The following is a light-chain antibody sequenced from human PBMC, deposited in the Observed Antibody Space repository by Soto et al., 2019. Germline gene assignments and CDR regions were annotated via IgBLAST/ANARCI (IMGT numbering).Light chain of an antibody. CDR3: QQRSSSWLT. V-gene: IGKV3-11*01. CDR2: DGS. J-gene: IGKJ4*01. Sequence: EIVLTQSPATLSLSPGERATLSCRASESVSNYLAWYQQKPGQAPRLLIYDGSNRATGIPTRFSGSGSGTDFTLTISSLEPEDFAVYFCQQRSSSWLTFGGGTRVEIK. CDR1: ESVSNY.